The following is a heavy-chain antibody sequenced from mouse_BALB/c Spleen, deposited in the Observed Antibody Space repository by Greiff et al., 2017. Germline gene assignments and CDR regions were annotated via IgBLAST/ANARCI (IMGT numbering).Heavy chain of an antibody. V-gene: IGHV3-6*02. Sequence: EVKLMESGPGLVKPSQSLSLTCSVTGYSITSGYYWNWIRQFPGNKLEWMGYISYDGSNNYNPSLKNRISITRDTSKNQFFLKLNSVTTEDTATYYCARAGAYGEMFAYWGQGTLVTVSA. D-gene: IGHD1-1*01. CDR1: GYSITSGYY. J-gene: IGHJ3*01. CDR3: ARAGAYGEMFAY. CDR2: ISYDGSN.